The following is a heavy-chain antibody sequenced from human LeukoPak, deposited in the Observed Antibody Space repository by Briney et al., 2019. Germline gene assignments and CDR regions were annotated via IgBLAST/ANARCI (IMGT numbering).Heavy chain of an antibody. Sequence: PGGSLRLSCTASGFTFGDYAMSWVRQAPGKGLEWVGFIRSKAYGGTTEYAASVKGRFTISRDDSKSIAYQQMNSLKTEDTAVYYCTTLKAQGLVAPDNWFDPWGQGTLVTVSS. CDR1: GFTFGDYA. V-gene: IGHV3-49*04. CDR3: TTLKAQGLVAPDNWFDP. D-gene: IGHD6-19*01. CDR2: IRSKAYGGTT. J-gene: IGHJ5*02.